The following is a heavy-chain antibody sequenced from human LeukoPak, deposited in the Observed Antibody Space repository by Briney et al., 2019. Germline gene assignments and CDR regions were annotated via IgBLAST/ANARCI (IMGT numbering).Heavy chain of an antibody. Sequence: GGSLRLSCAASGFTFSSYSMNWVRQAPGKGLGWVSYISSSSSTIYYADSVKGRFTISRDNAKNSLYLQMNSLRDEDTAVYYCARSPYYGSGSYFYYYGMDVWGQGTTVTVSS. V-gene: IGHV3-48*02. CDR3: ARSPYYGSGSYFYYYGMDV. CDR2: ISSSSSTI. J-gene: IGHJ6*02. D-gene: IGHD3-10*01. CDR1: GFTFSSYS.